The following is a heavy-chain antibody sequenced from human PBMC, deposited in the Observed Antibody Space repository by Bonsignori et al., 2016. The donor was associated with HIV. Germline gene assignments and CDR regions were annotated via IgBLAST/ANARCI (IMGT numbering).Heavy chain of an antibody. CDR1: GFTFRSYS. J-gene: IGHJ3*02. D-gene: IGHD2-15*01. CDR2: ISSSSSYI. Sequence: GGSLRLSCAASGFTFRSYSMNWVRQAPGKGLEWVSSISSSSSYIYYADSVKGRFTISRDNAKNSLYLQMNSLRAEDTAVYYCARERPRVGNIVVAGRPFYDAFDIWGQGTMVTVSS. CDR3: ARERPRVGNIVVAGRPFYDAFDI. V-gene: IGHV3-21*01.